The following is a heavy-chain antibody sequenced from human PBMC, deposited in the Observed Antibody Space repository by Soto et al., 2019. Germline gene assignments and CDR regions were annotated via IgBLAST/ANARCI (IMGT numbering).Heavy chain of an antibody. J-gene: IGHJ6*03. CDR1: GGSFSGYY. D-gene: IGHD3-10*01. V-gene: IGHV4-34*01. Sequence: SETLSLTCAVYGGSFSGYYWSWIRQPPGKGLEWIGEINHSGSTNYNPSLKSRVTISVDTSKNQFSLKLSSVTAADTAVYYCGRGWRLRKSPKNYGSGETPGYYYYYMDVWGKGTTVTVSS. CDR3: GRGWRLRKSPKNYGSGETPGYYYYYMDV. CDR2: INHSGST.